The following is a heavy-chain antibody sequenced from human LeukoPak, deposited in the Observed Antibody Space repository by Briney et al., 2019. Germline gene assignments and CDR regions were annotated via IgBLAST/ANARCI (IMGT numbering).Heavy chain of an antibody. CDR1: EFTFSSYA. CDR3: ARERRGTWIDNFGY. Sequence: GGSLRLSCAASEFTFSSYAMSWVRQAPGKGLEWVSAISGSGDSTFYADSLKGRFTVSRDISKNTLFLQVNSLRVEDTALYYCARERRGTWIDNFGYWGQGTLVTVSS. V-gene: IGHV3-23*01. D-gene: IGHD5-12*01. J-gene: IGHJ4*02. CDR2: ISGSGDST.